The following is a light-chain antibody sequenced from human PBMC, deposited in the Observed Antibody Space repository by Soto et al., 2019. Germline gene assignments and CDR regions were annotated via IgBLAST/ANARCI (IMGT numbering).Light chain of an antibody. Sequence: VTTQSPATLSVSPGERVTLSCRASQNVAGDLAWYQQKPGQAPRLLIYRTSTRATGIPARFSGSGSGTEFTLTISSLQSEDFAVYYCQEYNGRSSFGQGTKVEMK. CDR2: RTS. CDR1: QNVAGD. J-gene: IGKJ1*01. V-gene: IGKV3-15*01. CDR3: QEYNGRSS.